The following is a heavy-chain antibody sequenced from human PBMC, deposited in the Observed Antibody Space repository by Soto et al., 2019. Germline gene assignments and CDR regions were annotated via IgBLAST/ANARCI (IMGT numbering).Heavy chain of an antibody. J-gene: IGHJ4*02. D-gene: IGHD3-22*01. CDR1: GGSISSGGYY. CDR3: ARASHYDGFDY. CDR2: IYYSGST. V-gene: IGHV4-31*03. Sequence: KPSETLSLTCTVSGGSISSGGYYWGWIRQHPGKGLEWIGYIYYSGSTYYNPSLKSRVTISVDTSKNQFSLKLSSVTAADTAVYYCARASHYDGFDYWVQGTLVTVSS.